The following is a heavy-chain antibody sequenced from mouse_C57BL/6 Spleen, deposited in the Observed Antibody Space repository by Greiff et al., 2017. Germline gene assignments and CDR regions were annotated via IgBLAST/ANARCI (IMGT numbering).Heavy chain of an antibody. CDR1: GFNIKDDY. CDR3: TTITTVVGGAMDY. D-gene: IGHD1-1*01. CDR2: IDPENGDT. Sequence: VQLQQSGAELVRPGASVKLSCTASGFNIKDDYMHWVKQRPEQGLEWIGWIDPENGDTEYASKFQGKATITADTASNTAYLQLSSLTSEDTAVYYCTTITTVVGGAMDYWGQGTSVTVSS. V-gene: IGHV14-4*01. J-gene: IGHJ4*01.